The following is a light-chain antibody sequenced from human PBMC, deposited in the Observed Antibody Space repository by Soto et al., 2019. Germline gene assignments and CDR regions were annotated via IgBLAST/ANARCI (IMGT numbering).Light chain of an antibody. Sequence: DIQMTQSPSTLSGSVVDIVTITCRASQTISSWLAWYQQKPGKAPKLLIYKASTLKSGVPSRFSGSGSGTEFTLTISSLQPDDFATYYCQDYYSYSEAFGQGPKVELK. CDR1: QTISSW. CDR2: KAS. J-gene: IGKJ1*01. CDR3: QDYYSYSEA. V-gene: IGKV1-5*03.